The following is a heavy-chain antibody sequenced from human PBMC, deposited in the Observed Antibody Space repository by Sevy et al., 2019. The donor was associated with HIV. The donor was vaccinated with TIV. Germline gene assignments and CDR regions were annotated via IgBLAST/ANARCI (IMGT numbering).Heavy chain of an antibody. CDR2: ISSSGSNI. V-gene: IGHV3-11*01. CDR3: AIYPRTSAAGRYFQH. CDR1: GFTFSDYY. Sequence: GGSLRLSCAASGFTFSDYYMSWIRQAPGKGLEWISCISSSGSNIYFADSVKGRFSISRDNTKNSLYLQMNSLRGEDTAVYYCAIYPRTSAAGRYFQHWGQGTLVTVSS. J-gene: IGHJ1*01. D-gene: IGHD6-13*01.